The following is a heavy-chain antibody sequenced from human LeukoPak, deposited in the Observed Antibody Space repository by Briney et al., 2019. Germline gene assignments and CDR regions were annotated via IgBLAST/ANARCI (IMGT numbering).Heavy chain of an antibody. D-gene: IGHD3-10*01. Sequence: GASVKVSCKASGYTSTSYYMHWVRQAPGQGLEWMGGFDPEDGETIHAQKFQGRVTMTEDTSTDTAYMELSSLRSEDTAVYYCATGSGYYGSGSYFWFDPWGQGTLVTVSS. J-gene: IGHJ5*02. CDR3: ATGSGYYGSGSYFWFDP. V-gene: IGHV1-24*01. CDR2: FDPEDGET. CDR1: GYTSTSYY.